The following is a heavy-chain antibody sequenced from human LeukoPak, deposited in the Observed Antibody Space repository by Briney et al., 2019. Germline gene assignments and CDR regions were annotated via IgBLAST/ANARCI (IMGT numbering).Heavy chain of an antibody. CDR1: GFTFSSYS. CDR3: AREQDYDILTGYYSGHGAFDI. J-gene: IGHJ3*02. D-gene: IGHD3-9*01. V-gene: IGHV3-21*01. Sequence: GGSLRLSCAASGFTFSSYSMNWVRQAPGKGLEWVSSISSSSYIYYADSVKGRFIISRDNAKNSLYLQMNSLRAEDTAVYYCAREQDYDILTGYYSGHGAFDIWGQGTMVTVSS. CDR2: ISSSSYI.